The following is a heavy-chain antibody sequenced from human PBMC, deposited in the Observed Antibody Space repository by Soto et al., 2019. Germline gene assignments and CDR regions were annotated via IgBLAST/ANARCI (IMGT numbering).Heavy chain of an antibody. CDR1: GFTFSSYE. CDR3: ARVWSDAFDI. Sequence: GGSLRLSCAASGFTFSSYEMNWVRQAPGKGLEWVSYISSSGSTIYYADSVKGRFTISRDNAKNSLYLQMNSLRAEDTAVYYCARVWSDAFDIWGQGTMVTVSS. CDR2: ISSSGSTI. V-gene: IGHV3-48*03. J-gene: IGHJ3*02. D-gene: IGHD3-10*01.